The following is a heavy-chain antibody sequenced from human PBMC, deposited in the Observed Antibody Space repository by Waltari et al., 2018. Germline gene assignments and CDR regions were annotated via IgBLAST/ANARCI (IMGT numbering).Heavy chain of an antibody. CDR1: GGSMSSYY. D-gene: IGHD3-16*01. CDR3: ARRFDYVDY. J-gene: IGHJ4*02. V-gene: IGHV4-59*08. Sequence: QVQLQESGPGLVKPSETLSLTCTVSGGSMSSYYCTWIRQPPGKGLEWIGYIYYTGITNYNPSLTSRVTMSIDTSKNQFSLKLSPVTAADTAVYYCARRFDYVDYWGQGTLVTVSS. CDR2: IYYTGIT.